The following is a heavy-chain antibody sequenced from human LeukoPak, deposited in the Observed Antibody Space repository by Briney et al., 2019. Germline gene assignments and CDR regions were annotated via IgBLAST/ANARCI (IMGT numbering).Heavy chain of an antibody. CDR2: VWYDDAVK. CDR1: GFTFSNYG. J-gene: IGHJ6*02. Sequence: PGGSLRLSCAASGFTFSNYGMHWVRQAPGKGLEWLAVVWYDDAVKNYADSVKGRFTISRDNSKNTLYLQMNSLRAEDTAVYYCAREKEFTMVRGIIPVWGQGTTVTVSS. CDR3: AREKEFTMVRGIIPV. V-gene: IGHV3-33*01. D-gene: IGHD3-10*01.